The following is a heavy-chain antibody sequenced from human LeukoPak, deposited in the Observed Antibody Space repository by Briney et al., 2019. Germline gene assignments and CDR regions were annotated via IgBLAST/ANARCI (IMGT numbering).Heavy chain of an antibody. V-gene: IGHV1-24*01. CDR2: FDPEDGET. Sequence: ASVKVSCKVSGYTLTELSMHWVRQAPGKGLEWMGGFDPEDGETIYAQKFQGRVTMTEDTSTDTAYMELSSLRSEDTAVYYCARVSSGWYHFDYWGQGTLVTVSS. J-gene: IGHJ4*02. CDR3: ARVSSGWYHFDY. CDR1: GYTLTELS. D-gene: IGHD6-19*01.